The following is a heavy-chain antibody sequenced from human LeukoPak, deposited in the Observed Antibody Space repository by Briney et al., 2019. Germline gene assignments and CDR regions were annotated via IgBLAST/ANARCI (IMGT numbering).Heavy chain of an antibody. CDR1: GFTFSSYE. D-gene: IGHD3-10*01. CDR3: ARVAKFYYGSETYYFFEH. V-gene: IGHV3-48*03. Sequence: GGSLRLSCAASGFTFSSYEMNWVRQAPGKGLEWVSYISSSGSTIYYADSVKGRFTISRDNAKNSLYLQMNSLTAEDTAVYYCARVAKFYYGSETYYFFEHWGQGTPVTASS. J-gene: IGHJ4*02. CDR2: ISSSGSTI.